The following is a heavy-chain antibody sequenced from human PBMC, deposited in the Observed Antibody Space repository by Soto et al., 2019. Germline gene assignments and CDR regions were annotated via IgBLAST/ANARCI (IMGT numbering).Heavy chain of an antibody. D-gene: IGHD6-19*01. J-gene: IGHJ6*02. Sequence: TETLSLTCTVSGASVSSYFWSWVRQPPGKGLEWIGYIYNSGRTNYNPSLKSRVTISLDTSDNDFSLRLTSLTTADTAAYYCARVNRGWSSGHGLHVPGQGTTLTLSS. CDR3: ARVNRGWSSGHGLHV. V-gene: IGHV4-59*02. CDR2: IYNSGRT. CDR1: GASVSSYF.